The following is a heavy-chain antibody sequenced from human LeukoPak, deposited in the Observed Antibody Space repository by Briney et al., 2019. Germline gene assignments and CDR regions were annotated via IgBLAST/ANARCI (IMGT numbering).Heavy chain of an antibody. CDR3: ARDLRYYYGTDV. J-gene: IGHJ6*02. CDR1: GGSISSYY. CDR2: IYYSGST. Sequence: SETLSLTCTVSGGSISSYYWSWIRQPPGKGLEWIGDIYYSGSTNYNPSLKSRVTISVDTSKNQFSLKLSSVTAADTALYYCARDLRYYYGTDVWGQGTTVTVSS. V-gene: IGHV4-59*01.